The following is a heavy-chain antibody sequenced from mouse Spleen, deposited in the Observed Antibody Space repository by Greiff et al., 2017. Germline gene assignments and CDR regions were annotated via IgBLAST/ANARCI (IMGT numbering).Heavy chain of an antibody. J-gene: IGHJ2*01. D-gene: IGHD3-3*01. CDR3: ARQRTSFDY. CDR2: ISSGGSYT. CDR1: GFTFSSYA. Sequence: EVMLVESGGGLVKPGGSLKLSCAASGFTFSSYAMSWVRQTPEKRLEWVATISSGGSYTYYPDSVKGRFTISRDNAKNTLYLQMSSLRSEDTAMYYCARQRTSFDYWGQGTTLTVSS. V-gene: IGHV5-9-1*01.